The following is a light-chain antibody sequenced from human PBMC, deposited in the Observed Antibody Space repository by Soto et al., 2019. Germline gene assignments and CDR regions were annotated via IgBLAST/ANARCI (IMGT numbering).Light chain of an antibody. CDR1: QSVGRF. CDR3: QQRSTGIT. CDR2: DAS. V-gene: IGKV3-11*01. Sequence: EIVLTQSPATLSLSPGERATLSCRASQSVGRFLAWFQQQPGQAPRLLIYDASNRATGIPARFSDSGSGTDFTLTISSLEPEDFAVYYCQQRSTGITFGQGTRLESK. J-gene: IGKJ5*01.